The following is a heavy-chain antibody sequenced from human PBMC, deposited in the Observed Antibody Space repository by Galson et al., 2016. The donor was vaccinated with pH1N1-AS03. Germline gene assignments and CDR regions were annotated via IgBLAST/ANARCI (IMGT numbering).Heavy chain of an antibody. D-gene: IGHD3-16*01. V-gene: IGHV3-30*18. Sequence: SLRLSCAASGFSFSEYDMHWARQAPGKGLEWVALSSVDGINKYYGDSGKGRFTVSRDNSKNTLYLQMNSLRAEDTAVYYCGNGGSSSGAGHLGQGTLVTVSS. CDR3: GNGGSSSGAGH. CDR1: GFSFSEYD. J-gene: IGHJ1*01. CDR2: SSVDGINK.